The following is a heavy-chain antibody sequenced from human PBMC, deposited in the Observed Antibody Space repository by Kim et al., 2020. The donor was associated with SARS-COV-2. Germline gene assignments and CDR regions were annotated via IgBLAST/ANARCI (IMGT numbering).Heavy chain of an antibody. CDR2: ISYDGSNK. Sequence: GGSLRLSCAASGFTFSSYGMHWVRQAPGKGLEWVAVISYDGSNKYYADSVKGRFTISRDNSKNTLYLQMNSLRAEDTAVYYCAKDSYQLLYYFDYWGQGTLVTVSS. CDR1: GFTFSSYG. V-gene: IGHV3-30*18. D-gene: IGHD2-2*01. J-gene: IGHJ4*02. CDR3: AKDSYQLLYYFDY.